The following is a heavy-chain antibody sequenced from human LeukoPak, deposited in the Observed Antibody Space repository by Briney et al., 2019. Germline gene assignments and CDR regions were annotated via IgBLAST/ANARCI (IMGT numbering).Heavy chain of an antibody. V-gene: IGHV3-30*02. CDR2: IRYDVSNK. J-gene: IGHJ6*02. CDR3: AKSQGPGYYYYGMDV. CDR1: GFTFSSYG. Sequence: GGSLRLSCAASGFTFSSYGMHWGRQAPGKGLEWVAFIRYDVSNKYYADSVKVRFTISRDNSKNTLYLQMNSLRAEDTAVYYCAKSQGPGYYYYGMDVWGQGTTVTVSS.